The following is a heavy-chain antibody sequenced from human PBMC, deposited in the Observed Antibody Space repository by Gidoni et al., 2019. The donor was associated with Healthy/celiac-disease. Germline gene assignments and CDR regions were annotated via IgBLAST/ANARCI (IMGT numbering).Heavy chain of an antibody. CDR3: AKSEGSGSYSYGMDV. CDR1: GFTFDDYA. V-gene: IGHV3-9*01. J-gene: IGHJ6*02. Sequence: EVQLVESGGGLVQPGRSLRLSCAASGFTFDDYAMHWVRQAPGKGLEWVSGISWNSGSIGYADSVKGRFTISRDNAKNSLYLQMNSLRAEDTALYYCAKSEGSGSYSYGMDVWGQGTTVTVSS. CDR2: ISWNSGSI. D-gene: IGHD3-10*01.